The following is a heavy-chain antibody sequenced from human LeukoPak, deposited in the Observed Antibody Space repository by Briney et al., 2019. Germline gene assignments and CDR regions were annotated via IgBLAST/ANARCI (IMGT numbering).Heavy chain of an antibody. D-gene: IGHD4-17*01. CDR1: GFTFSSYA. J-gene: IGHJ4*02. CDR2: ISHDGSNK. CDR3: ARDYGDYYFDY. Sequence: GRSLRLSCAASGFTFSSYAMHWVRQAPGKGLEWVVVISHDGSNKYYADSVKGRFTISRDNSKNTLYLQMNSLRAEDTAVYYCARDYGDYYFDYWGQGTLVTVSS. V-gene: IGHV3-30*04.